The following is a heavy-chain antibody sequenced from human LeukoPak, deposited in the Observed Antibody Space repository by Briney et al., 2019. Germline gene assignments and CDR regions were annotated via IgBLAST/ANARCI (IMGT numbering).Heavy chain of an antibody. Sequence: PGGSLRLSCAASGFTFSSYAMNWVRQAPGKGLERVSTIVSDGYKAYYADSVKGRFAISRDNSKNTLYLQMNNLRVEDTAVYYCAKDIVFLFGDPWGQGTLVTVSS. V-gene: IGHV3-23*01. J-gene: IGHJ5*02. CDR3: AKDIVFLFGDP. D-gene: IGHD2-15*01. CDR2: IVSDGYKA. CDR1: GFTFSSYA.